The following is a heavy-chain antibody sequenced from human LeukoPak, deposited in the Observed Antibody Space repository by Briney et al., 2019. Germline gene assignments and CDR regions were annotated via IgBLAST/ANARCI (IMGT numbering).Heavy chain of an antibody. J-gene: IGHJ3*02. CDR2: IYYSGST. CDR3: ASLPAAQYTHAFDI. D-gene: IGHD2-2*01. Sequence: SQTLSLTCTVSGGSISSGDYYWSWIRQPPGKGLEWIGYIYYSGSTYYNPSLKSRVTISVGTSKNQFSLKLSSVTAADTAVYYCASLPAAQYTHAFDIWGQGTMVTVSS. V-gene: IGHV4-30-4*08. CDR1: GGSISSGDYY.